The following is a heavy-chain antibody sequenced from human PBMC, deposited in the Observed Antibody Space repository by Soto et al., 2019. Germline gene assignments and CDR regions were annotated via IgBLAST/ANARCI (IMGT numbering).Heavy chain of an antibody. J-gene: IGHJ4*03. CDR1: GFTFRKYA. CDR2: TTSNRGST. CDR3: ARAREPAYVQYFDWLNGYFAY. Sequence: GGALRISCAGSGFTFRKYANPLGRQAPGKGLEKVSATTSNRGSTYYANYVKGKYTISRDNSKKKLYLQMGSLRAEDMAVYYCARAREPAYVQYFDWLNGYFAYWGHGSLVIVSS. V-gene: IGHV3-64*01. D-gene: IGHD3-9*01.